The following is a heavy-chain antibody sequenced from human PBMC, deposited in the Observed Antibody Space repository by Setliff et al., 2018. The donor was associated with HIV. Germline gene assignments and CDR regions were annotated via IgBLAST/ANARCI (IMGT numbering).Heavy chain of an antibody. J-gene: IGHJ4*02. Sequence: SGPTLVNPTQTLPLTCNFSGFSLTTSGMCVSWIRQPPGKALEWLARVDWNNDKFYSTSLKTRLTISKATSRNQVVLTMTDVDPMDTATYYCARVVYDSGWKYFDYWGQGTRVTVSS. D-gene: IGHD6-19*01. CDR2: VDWNNDK. V-gene: IGHV2-70*17. CDR1: GFSLTTSGMC. CDR3: ARVVYDSGWKYFDY.